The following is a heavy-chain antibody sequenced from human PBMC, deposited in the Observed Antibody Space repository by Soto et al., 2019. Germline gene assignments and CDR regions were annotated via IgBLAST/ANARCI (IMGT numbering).Heavy chain of an antibody. CDR2: IYYSGST. CDR3: ERGTILLLEWYRQARGACDI. Sequence: SETLSLTCTVSGGSISSYYWSWIRQPPGKGLECIGYIYYSGSTNYNPSLKSRVTISVDTSKNQFSLKLSSVIAADTAVYYCERGTILLLEWYRQARGACDIWGRGTMVTVS. V-gene: IGHV4-59*01. CDR1: GGSISSYY. J-gene: IGHJ3*02. D-gene: IGHD3-3*01.